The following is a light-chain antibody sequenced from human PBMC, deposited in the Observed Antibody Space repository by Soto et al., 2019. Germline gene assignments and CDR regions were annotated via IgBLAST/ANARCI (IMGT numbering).Light chain of an antibody. V-gene: IGLV1-47*02. CDR1: RSNIGAGYD. J-gene: IGLJ3*02. CDR3: AAWDDSLTAWV. CDR2: SNN. Sequence: QSVLTQPPSVSGAPGQGVTISCTGSRSNIGAGYDVHWYQQFPGAAPKLLIYSNNQRPSGVPDRFSGSKSGTSASMAISGVRSEDEADYYCAAWDDSLTAWVFGGGTKVTVL.